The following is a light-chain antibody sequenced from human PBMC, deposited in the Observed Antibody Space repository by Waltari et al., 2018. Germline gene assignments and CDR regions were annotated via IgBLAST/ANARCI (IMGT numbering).Light chain of an antibody. V-gene: IGKV3-20*01. J-gene: IGKJ1*01. Sequence: EVVLTQFPGTLSLSPGERATLFCRASQSVSTFLAWYQQKACQAPRLLIYGASSRATGIPDRFSGSGSGTDFSLTISRLEPEDFAVYYCQNHERLPATFGQGTKVEIK. CDR1: QSVSTF. CDR3: QNHERLPAT. CDR2: GAS.